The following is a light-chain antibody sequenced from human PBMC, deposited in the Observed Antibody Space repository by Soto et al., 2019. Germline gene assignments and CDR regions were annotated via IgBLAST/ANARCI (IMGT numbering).Light chain of an antibody. CDR3: QQYNSYPT. V-gene: IGKV1-5*01. CDR2: DAS. J-gene: IGKJ1*01. Sequence: DIQMTQSPSTLSASVGDRVTITCRASQSISSWLAWYQQKPGKAPKLLIYDASSLESGLPSRFSGGGSGTEFTLTSSSLQPDDFATYYCQQYNSYPTFGQGTKVEIK. CDR1: QSISSW.